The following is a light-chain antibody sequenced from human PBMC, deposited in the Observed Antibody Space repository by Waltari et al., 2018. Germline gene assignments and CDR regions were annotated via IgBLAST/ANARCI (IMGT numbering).Light chain of an antibody. V-gene: IGLV1-40*01. Sequence: QSVLTQPPSTSGAPGQRITISCTGTRSNIGAGSYVSWYQQFPGTAPKLLIYENINRPSGVSDRFSGSKSGTSASLTITGLQSEDEADYYCSAWDTSLSAVLFGGGTRLTVL. CDR1: RSNIGAGSY. J-gene: IGLJ2*01. CDR2: ENI. CDR3: SAWDTSLSAVL.